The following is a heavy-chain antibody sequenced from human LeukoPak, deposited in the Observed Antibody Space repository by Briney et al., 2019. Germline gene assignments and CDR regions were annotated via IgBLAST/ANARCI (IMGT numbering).Heavy chain of an antibody. CDR1: GGSFSGYY. J-gene: IGHJ4*02. CDR2: INHSGST. CDR3: ARVPAAGTGPDY. D-gene: IGHD6-13*01. V-gene: IGHV4-34*01. Sequence: SETLSLTCAVYGGSFSGYYWSWIRQPPGKGLEWIGEINHSGSTNYNPSLKSRVTISVDTSKSQFSLRLTSVTAADTAVYYCARVPAAGTGPDYWGQGTLVTVSS.